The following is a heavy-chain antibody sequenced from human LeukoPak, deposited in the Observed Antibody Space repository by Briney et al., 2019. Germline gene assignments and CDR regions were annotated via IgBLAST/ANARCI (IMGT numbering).Heavy chain of an antibody. CDR2: IVGSGSNT. V-gene: IGHV3-23*01. CDR1: GFTFSNYP. CDR3: AKDRYFDSSGLFGDF. D-gene: IGHD3-22*01. J-gene: IGHJ4*02. Sequence: GSLRLSCAASGFTFSNYPMSWVRLAPGKGLEWVSSIVGSGSNTYYADSVKGRFTMSRDNSKSMLYLQLNSLRAEDTALYYCAKDRYFDSSGLFGDFWGQGTLVTVSS.